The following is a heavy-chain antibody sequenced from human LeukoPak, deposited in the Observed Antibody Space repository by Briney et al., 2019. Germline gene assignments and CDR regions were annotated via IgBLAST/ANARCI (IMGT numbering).Heavy chain of an antibody. D-gene: IGHD3-3*01. CDR2: VNHSGVT. V-gene: IGHV4-34*01. Sequence: SETLSLTCTVDGASFSDYYWSWGRHPPGKGLEWIGEVNHSGVTHYNPSLKSRVTMSSDTSKNQFSLKFAALTAAYTAVYFCAILSPRSGWGQGTLVTVSS. CDR1: GASFSDYY. J-gene: IGHJ4*02. CDR3: AILSPRSG.